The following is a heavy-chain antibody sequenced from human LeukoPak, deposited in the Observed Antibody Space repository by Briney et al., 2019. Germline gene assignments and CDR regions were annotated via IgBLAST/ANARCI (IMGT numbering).Heavy chain of an antibody. Sequence: GGSLRLSCAASGFTFTGYAMHWVRQAPGKGLEWVAIISYDGSSQHYADSVKGRFTISRDNSKNTLSLQMNSLRSEDTAVYYCGRGMRDYYGLDYWGQGILVTVSS. D-gene: IGHD3-10*01. V-gene: IGHV3-30-3*01. CDR1: GFTFTGYA. J-gene: IGHJ4*02. CDR3: GRGMRDYYGLDY. CDR2: ISYDGSSQ.